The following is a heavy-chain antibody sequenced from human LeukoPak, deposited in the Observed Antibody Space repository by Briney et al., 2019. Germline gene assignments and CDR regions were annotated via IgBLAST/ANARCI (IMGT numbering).Heavy chain of an antibody. CDR2: IYYSGST. D-gene: IGHD3-22*01. CDR3: ARGEPNYYDSSGYDY. V-gene: IGHV4-59*01. CDR1: GGSISSYY. J-gene: IGHJ4*02. Sequence: KPSETLSLTCTVSGGSISSYYWSWIRRPPGKGLEWIGYIYYSGSTNYNPSLKSRVTISVDTSKNQFSLKLSSVTAADTAVYYCARGEPNYYDSSGYDYWGQGTLVTVSS.